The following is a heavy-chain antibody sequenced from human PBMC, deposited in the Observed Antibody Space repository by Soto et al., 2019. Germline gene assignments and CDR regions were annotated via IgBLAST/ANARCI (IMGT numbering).Heavy chain of an antibody. D-gene: IGHD3-22*01. CDR3: ARAGDISGYPNDAFDI. CDR1: GFTVSSNY. V-gene: IGHV3-53*02. J-gene: IGHJ3*02. CDR2: IYSGGST. Sequence: EVQLVETGGGLIQPGGSLRLSCAASGFTVSSNYMSWVRQAPGKGLECVSVIYSGGSTYYAYSVKGRFTISRDNSKNTLYLQMNSLRAEDTAVYYCARAGDISGYPNDAFDIWGQGTMVTVSS.